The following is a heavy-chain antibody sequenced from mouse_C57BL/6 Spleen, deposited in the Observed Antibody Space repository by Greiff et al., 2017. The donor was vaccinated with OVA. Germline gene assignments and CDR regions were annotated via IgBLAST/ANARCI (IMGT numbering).Heavy chain of an antibody. Sequence: QVQLQQPGAELVKPGASVKLSCKASGYTFTSYWMQWVKQRPGQGLEWIGEIDPSDSYTNYNQKFKGKATLTVDTSSSTAYMQLSSLTSEDSAVYYCARITTVYYYDYWGQGTTLTVSS. CDR1: GYTFTSYW. V-gene: IGHV1-50*01. D-gene: IGHD1-1*01. CDR3: ARITTVYYYDY. CDR2: IDPSDSYT. J-gene: IGHJ2*01.